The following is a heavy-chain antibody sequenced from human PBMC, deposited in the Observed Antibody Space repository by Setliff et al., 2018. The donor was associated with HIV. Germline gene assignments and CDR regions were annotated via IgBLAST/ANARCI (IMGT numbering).Heavy chain of an antibody. D-gene: IGHD3-3*02. CDR2: IHSGGST. Sequence: PGGSLRLSCAASGFTVSNDYMSWVRQAPGRGLEWVSVIHSGGSTYYADSVKGRFIISRDNSKNTLYLQMNSLRAEDTAVYYCARDGSEHYPLEGWLDPWGQGTLVTVSS. CDR1: GFTVSNDY. CDR3: ARDGSEHYPLEGWLDP. J-gene: IGHJ5*02. V-gene: IGHV3-66*01.